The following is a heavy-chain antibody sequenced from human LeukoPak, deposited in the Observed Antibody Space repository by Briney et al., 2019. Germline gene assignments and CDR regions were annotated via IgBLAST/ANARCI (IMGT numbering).Heavy chain of an antibody. V-gene: IGHV3-23*01. Sequence: PGGSLRLSCAASGFTFSSYAMSGVRRAPGKGREGGSAISGSGGSTYYADSLKGRFTISRDNSKNTLYLQMNSLRAEDTAVYYCAKDRYSYGYGPIDYWGQGTLVTVSS. CDR3: AKDRYSYGYGPIDY. J-gene: IGHJ4*02. D-gene: IGHD5-18*01. CDR2: ISGSGGST. CDR1: GFTFSSYA.